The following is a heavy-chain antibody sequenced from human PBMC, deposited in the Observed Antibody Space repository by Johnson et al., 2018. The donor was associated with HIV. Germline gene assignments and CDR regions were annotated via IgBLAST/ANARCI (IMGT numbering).Heavy chain of an antibody. CDR2: ISYDGSNK. CDR3: ARVPTCSGYHDAFEI. Sequence: VQLVESGGGVVQPGRSLRLSCAASGFTFSSYAMHWVRQAPGKGLEWVAVISYDGSNKYYADSVKGRFTISRDNSKNTLYLQMNSLRAEDTAVYYCARVPTCSGYHDAFEIWGQGTMVTVSS. D-gene: IGHD3-22*01. V-gene: IGHV3-30-3*01. J-gene: IGHJ3*02. CDR1: GFTFSSYA.